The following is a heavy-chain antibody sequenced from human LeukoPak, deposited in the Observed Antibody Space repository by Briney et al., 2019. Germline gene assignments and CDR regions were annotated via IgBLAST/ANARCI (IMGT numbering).Heavy chain of an antibody. V-gene: IGHV4-34*01. D-gene: IGHD2-8*01. Sequence: PSETLSLTCAVYGGSFSGFSWSWIRQPPGKGLEWIGEINYSGRTNYNPSLKSRVTISVDTSKNQFSLKLSSVTAAETAVYYCARGRGYCTNGICLYYYYDYVDVWGKGTTVTVSS. CDR3: ARGRGYCTNGICLYYYYDYVDV. J-gene: IGHJ6*03. CDR2: INYSGRT. CDR1: GGSFSGFS.